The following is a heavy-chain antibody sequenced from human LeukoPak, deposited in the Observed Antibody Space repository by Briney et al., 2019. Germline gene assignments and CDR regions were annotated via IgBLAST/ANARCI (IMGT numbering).Heavy chain of an antibody. CDR2: IDGPSDSI. CDR1: GFTVSSHY. J-gene: IGHJ4*02. V-gene: IGHV3-21*06. D-gene: IGHD1-1*01. Sequence: GGSLRLSCAASGFTVSSHYMSWVRQAPGKGLEWVSSIDGPSDSIYYADSVKGRFTISRDDAKNSVYLQMNSLRAEDTGIYYCARLVCTTIPCYGKFHFDYWGQGTLVPVAS. CDR3: ARLVCTTIPCYGKFHFDY.